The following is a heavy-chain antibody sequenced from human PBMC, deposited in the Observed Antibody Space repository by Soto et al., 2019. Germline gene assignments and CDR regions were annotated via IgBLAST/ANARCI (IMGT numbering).Heavy chain of an antibody. CDR3: ASWGHIVPVSPTDFDH. D-gene: IGHD2-21*01. CDR2: ISRDGSNK. V-gene: IGHV3-30*04. Sequence: LRLSCAASGFTFRSYAIHWVRQAPGKGLEWVAVISRDGSNKYYVDSVKGRFTISRDNSKDTLYLQMHSLRAEDTAMYYCASWGHIVPVSPTDFDHWGEGTLVTVSS. CDR1: GFTFRSYA. J-gene: IGHJ4*02.